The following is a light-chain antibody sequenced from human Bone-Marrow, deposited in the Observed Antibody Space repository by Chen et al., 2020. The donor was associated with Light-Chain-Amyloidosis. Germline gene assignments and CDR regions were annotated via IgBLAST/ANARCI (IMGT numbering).Light chain of an antibody. Sequence: DIQMTQFPSTLSASVGDRVTIPCRASQSISTWLAWYQQKPGKAPKLLIYKAVNLESGVPSRFSGSGSGTDFTLTISRLEPEEFAVYHCQQYGSSPLITFGQGTRLEIK. CDR2: KAV. CDR3: QQYGSSPLIT. CDR1: QSISTW. J-gene: IGKJ5*01. V-gene: IGKV1-5*03.